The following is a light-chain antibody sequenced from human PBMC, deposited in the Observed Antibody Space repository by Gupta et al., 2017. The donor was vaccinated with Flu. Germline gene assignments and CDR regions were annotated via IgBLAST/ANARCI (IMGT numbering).Light chain of an antibody. V-gene: IGLV1-47*01. CDR1: SSNIGSNY. CDR2: RNN. Sequence: QSVLTQPPSASGTPGQRVTISCSGSSSNIGSNYVYWYQQLPGTAPKLPIYRNNQRPSGVPDRFSGSKSGTSASLAISGLRSEDEANYDGAAWDDSLRGYVFGTGTKVTVL. J-gene: IGLJ1*01. CDR3: AAWDDSLRGYV.